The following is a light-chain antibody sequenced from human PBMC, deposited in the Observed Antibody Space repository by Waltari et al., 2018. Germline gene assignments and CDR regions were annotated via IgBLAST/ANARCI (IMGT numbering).Light chain of an antibody. J-gene: IGLJ2*01. V-gene: IGLV3-1*01. Sequence: SYDLTQPPSVSVSPGQTAYISCSGNKLWDINVSWYQQRPVQSPVLVILQDIERPSGIPERFSGSHSANTATLVMSGTQDLDEADYYCQAWDNWTVVFGGGTKLTVL. CDR3: QAWDNWTVV. CDR1: KLWDIN. CDR2: QDI.